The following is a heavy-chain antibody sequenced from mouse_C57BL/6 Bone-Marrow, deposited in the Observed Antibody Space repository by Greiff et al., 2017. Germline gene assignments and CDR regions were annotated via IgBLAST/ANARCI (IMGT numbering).Heavy chain of an antibody. CDR2: ISGGGGNT. CDR3: ATPGGNSPVAY. J-gene: IGHJ3*01. Sequence: EVQRVESGGGLVKPGGSLKLSCAASGFTFSSYTMSWVRQTPEKRLEWVATISGGGGNTYYPDSVKGRFTISRDNAKNTLYLQMSSLRSEDTALYYCATPGGNSPVAYWGQGTLVTVSA. V-gene: IGHV5-9*01. D-gene: IGHD2-1*01. CDR1: GFTFSSYT.